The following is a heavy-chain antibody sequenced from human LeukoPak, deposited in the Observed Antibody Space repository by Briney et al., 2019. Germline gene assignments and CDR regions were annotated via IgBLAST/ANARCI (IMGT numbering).Heavy chain of an antibody. CDR1: GDPIRSSY. CDR3: ARRGGLNRGYWYFDL. CDR2: IYCTGTT. D-gene: IGHD3-16*01. Sequence: SETLSLTCTVSGDPIRSSYWSWIRQPPGKGLEWIGYIYCTGTTTYNPSLKSRVTISVDTSKNQFSLKLSSVTAADTAVYYCARRGGLNRGYWYFDLWGRGTLVTVSS. V-gene: IGHV4-59*01. J-gene: IGHJ2*01.